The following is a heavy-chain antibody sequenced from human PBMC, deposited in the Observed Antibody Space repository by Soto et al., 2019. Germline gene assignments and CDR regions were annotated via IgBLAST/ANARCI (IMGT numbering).Heavy chain of an antibody. CDR2: IYHSGST. J-gene: IGHJ5*02. V-gene: IGHV4-30-2*01. Sequence: PWETLSLTYAVSGGSISSGGYSWSWIRQPPGKGLEWIGYIYHSGSTYYNPSLKSRVTISVDRSKNQFSLKLSSVTAADTAVYYCARVATMVRGHNWFDPWGQGTLVTVSS. D-gene: IGHD3-10*01. CDR3: ARVATMVRGHNWFDP. CDR1: GGSISSGGYS.